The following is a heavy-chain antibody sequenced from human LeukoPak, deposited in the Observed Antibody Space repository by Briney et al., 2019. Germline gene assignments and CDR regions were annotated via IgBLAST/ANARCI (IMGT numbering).Heavy chain of an antibody. CDR3: ARDHCTSSGCYEYYYYGMDV. V-gene: IGHV1-2*02. Sequence: GASVKVSCKASGYTFTDYYIHWVRQAPGQGLEWMGWINPKCGGTNSAQKFQGRVTRTRDTSVSTAYMELSRLRSDDTAVYYCARDHCTSSGCYEYYYYGMDVWGQGTTVTVSS. CDR2: INPKCGGT. D-gene: IGHD2-2*01. CDR1: GYTFTDYY. J-gene: IGHJ6*02.